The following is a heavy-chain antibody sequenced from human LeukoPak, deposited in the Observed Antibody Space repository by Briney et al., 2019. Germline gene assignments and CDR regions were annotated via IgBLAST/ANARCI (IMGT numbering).Heavy chain of an antibody. CDR3: ARDPIGEGNYYYYMDV. D-gene: IGHD2/OR15-2a*01. V-gene: IGHV1-2*06. CDR2: INPNRGGT. Sequence: ASVKVSCKASGYTFTGYYMHWVRQAPGQGLEWMGRINPNRGGTNYAQKFQGRVTMTRDTSISTAYMELSRLRSDDTAVYYCARDPIGEGNYYYYMDVWGKGTTVTISS. CDR1: GYTFTGYY. J-gene: IGHJ6*03.